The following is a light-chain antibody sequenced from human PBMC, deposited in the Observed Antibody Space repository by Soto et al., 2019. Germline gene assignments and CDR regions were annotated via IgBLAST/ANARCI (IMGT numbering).Light chain of an antibody. Sequence: DIQLTQSPSSLSASLGDRVTITCRASESISSFLNWYQQKPGKAPKVLIYAASTLQSGVPSRFSGSGSGTDFALTISSLLPEDFATYYCQQSYSTPRTVGQGTKLEIQ. CDR2: AAS. J-gene: IGKJ2*01. CDR1: ESISSF. CDR3: QQSYSTPRT. V-gene: IGKV1-39*01.